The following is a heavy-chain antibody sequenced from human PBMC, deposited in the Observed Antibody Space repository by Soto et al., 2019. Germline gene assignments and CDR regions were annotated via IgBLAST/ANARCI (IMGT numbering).Heavy chain of an antibody. J-gene: IGHJ4*02. CDR3: AKGGMTTIMYYFDY. CDR2: ISYDGSNT. Sequence: QVQLVESGGGMVQPGKSLRLSCAASGFTFNTYGMHWVRQAPGKGLEWVAVISYDGSNTYYADSVKGRFTISRDNSKNTLFLQMNSLRPEDTAVYYCAKGGMTTIMYYFDYWGQGTLVTVSS. CDR1: GFTFNTYG. V-gene: IGHV3-30*18. D-gene: IGHD4-4*01.